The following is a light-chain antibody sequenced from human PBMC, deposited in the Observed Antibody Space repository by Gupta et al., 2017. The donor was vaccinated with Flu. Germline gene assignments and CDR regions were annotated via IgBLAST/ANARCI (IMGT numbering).Light chain of an antibody. CDR3: QQYYNSQVT. J-gene: IGKJ3*01. V-gene: IGKV4-1*01. CDR1: QSVLSNSNNKNY. Sequence: DIVMTQSPDSLTVSLGETATINCRSSQSVLSNSNNKNYLAGYQQKPGQPPKLLSYWASTRESGVPDRVSGSGSGTDFTLTISSLQAEDVAVYYCQQYYNSQVTFGPGTKVDIK. CDR2: WAS.